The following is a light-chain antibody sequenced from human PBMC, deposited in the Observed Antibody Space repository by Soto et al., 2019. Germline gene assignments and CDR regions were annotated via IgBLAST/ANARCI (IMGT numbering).Light chain of an antibody. CDR1: SSDVGGYNY. CDR2: DVS. J-gene: IGLJ1*01. V-gene: IGLV2-14*03. Sequence: QSVLTQPASVSRSPGQPITISCTGTSSDVGGYNYVSWYQHHPGKAPKLMIYDVSNRPSGVSNRFSGSKSGNTASLIISGLQAEDEADYYCSSYTSSSTPSTYGFGTGTKVTVL. CDR3: SSYTSSSTPSTYG.